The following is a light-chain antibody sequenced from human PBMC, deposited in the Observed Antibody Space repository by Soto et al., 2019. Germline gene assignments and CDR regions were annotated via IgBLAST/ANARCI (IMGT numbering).Light chain of an antibody. CDR3: EHYESYPLS. J-gene: IGKJ4*01. CDR2: DGS. V-gene: IGKV1-5*01. CDR1: QTISPW. Sequence: DIQMTQSPSTLSASVGDRVTITCRASQTISPWLAWYQQKPGKAPKLLVYDGSTLESGVPSRFIASLSGTEFTLTINNLQPDDFVNYYCEHYESYPLSFGGGTKVEI.